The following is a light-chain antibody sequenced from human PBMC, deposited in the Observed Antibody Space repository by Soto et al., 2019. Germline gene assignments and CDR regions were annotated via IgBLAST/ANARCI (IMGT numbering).Light chain of an antibody. CDR2: AAT. CDR1: QSISSF. J-gene: IGKJ1*01. V-gene: IGKV1-39*01. Sequence: DIQMTQSPSSLSASVGDRVTITCRASQSISSFLNWYQQKPGEAPKLLIYAATSLHSGVPSRFSGRGSATDFTLTISSLQPEDFATYYCQQTYTTPRTFGQGTTGEI. CDR3: QQTYTTPRT.